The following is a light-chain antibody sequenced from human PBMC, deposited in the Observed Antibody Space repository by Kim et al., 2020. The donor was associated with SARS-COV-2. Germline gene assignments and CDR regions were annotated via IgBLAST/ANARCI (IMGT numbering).Light chain of an antibody. CDR1: QSVSSSY. CDR2: GAS. J-gene: IGKJ4*01. Sequence: SPGDRATPSCRASQSVSSSYLAWYQQKPGQPPRLLIYGASSRATGIPDRFSGSGSGTDFTLTISRLEPEDFAVYYCQQYGSSPLTFGGGTKVDIK. CDR3: QQYGSSPLT. V-gene: IGKV3-20*01.